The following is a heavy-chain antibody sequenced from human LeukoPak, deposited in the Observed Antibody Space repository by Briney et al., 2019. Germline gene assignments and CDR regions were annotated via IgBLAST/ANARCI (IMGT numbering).Heavy chain of an antibody. Sequence: GGSLRLSCAASGFTFRSYAMSWVRQAPGKGLEGVSVITDSGVTTFYADSVKGRFTISRDNSKSTLYLQMNSLSAEDSAIYYCAKLWRGSYPRYFDYWGQGALVTVSS. CDR1: GFTFRSYA. J-gene: IGHJ4*02. V-gene: IGHV3-23*01. CDR2: ITDSGVTT. D-gene: IGHD1-26*01. CDR3: AKLWRGSYPRYFDY.